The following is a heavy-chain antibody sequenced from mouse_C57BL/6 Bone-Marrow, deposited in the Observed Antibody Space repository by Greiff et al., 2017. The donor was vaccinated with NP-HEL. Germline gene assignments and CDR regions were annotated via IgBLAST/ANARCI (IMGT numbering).Heavy chain of an antibody. Sequence: EVKVEESGGGLVKPGGSLKLSCAASGFTFSSYAMSWVRQTPEKRLEWVATISDGGSYTYYPDNVKGRFTISRDNAKNNPYLQMSHLKSEDAAMYYCARSKAAWFAYWGQGTLVTVSA. J-gene: IGHJ3*01. D-gene: IGHD2-5*01. V-gene: IGHV5-4*03. CDR2: ISDGGSYT. CDR1: GFTFSSYA. CDR3: ARSKAAWFAY.